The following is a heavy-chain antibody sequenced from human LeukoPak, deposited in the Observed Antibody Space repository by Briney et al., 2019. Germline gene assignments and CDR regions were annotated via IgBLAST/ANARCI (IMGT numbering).Heavy chain of an antibody. CDR2: IYDSGNT. CDR1: GDSVSTADYY. D-gene: IGHD2-2*01. CDR3: ARVGHCSSASCYSPGAFDI. J-gene: IGHJ3*02. Sequence: SETMSLTCTVSGDSVSTADYYWTWIRQPPGRGLEWIGYIYDSGNTYYNPPLKSRVTISVDTSNNQVSLKLRSATAADTAVYYCARVGHCSSASCYSPGAFDIWGQGTMVTVFS. V-gene: IGHV4-30-4*01.